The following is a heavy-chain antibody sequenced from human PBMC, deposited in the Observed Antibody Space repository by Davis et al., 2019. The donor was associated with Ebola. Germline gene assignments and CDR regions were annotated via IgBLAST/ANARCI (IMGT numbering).Heavy chain of an antibody. D-gene: IGHD6-6*01. CDR3: AIEYGGSSVAYYFDY. CDR2: INTINGAT. V-gene: IGHV1-2*06. Sequence: AASVKVSCKASGYTFTGYYMHWVRQAPGHGPEWMGRINTINGATEYAQKFQGRVTMTRDTSISTAYMELSRLISDDTAVYYCAIEYGGSSVAYYFDYWGQGTLVTVSS. CDR1: GYTFTGYY. J-gene: IGHJ4*02.